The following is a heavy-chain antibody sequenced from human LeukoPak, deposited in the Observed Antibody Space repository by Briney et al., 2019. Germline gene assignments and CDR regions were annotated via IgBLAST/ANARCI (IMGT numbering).Heavy chain of an antibody. CDR2: ISDNA. J-gene: IGHJ4*02. CDR1: GFTLSSYA. D-gene: IGHD3-22*01. CDR3: VKAIRPFNSGNYYSCLDY. Sequence: GGSLRLSCAASGFTLSSYAMSWVRQTPGKGLEWVSTISDNAYYADSVKGRFTISRDNSKHTLHLQMNSLRAEDTALYYCVKAIRPFNSGNYYSCLDYWGQGSLVTVSS. V-gene: IGHV3-23*01.